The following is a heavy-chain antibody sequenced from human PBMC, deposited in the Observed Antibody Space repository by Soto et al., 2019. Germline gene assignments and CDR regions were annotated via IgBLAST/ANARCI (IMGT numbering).Heavy chain of an antibody. CDR3: ARDKLAARPPDYYYGMDV. CDR1: EFPFSGYC. Sequence: PGGSLRLSCAAAEFPFSGYCMHWVRQAPGKGLEWVAVIWYDGSNKYYADSVKGRFTISRDNSKNTLYLQMNSLRAEDTAVYYCARDKLAARPPDYYYGMDVWGQGTTVTVSS. J-gene: IGHJ6*02. D-gene: IGHD6-6*01. CDR2: IWYDGSNK. V-gene: IGHV3-33*01.